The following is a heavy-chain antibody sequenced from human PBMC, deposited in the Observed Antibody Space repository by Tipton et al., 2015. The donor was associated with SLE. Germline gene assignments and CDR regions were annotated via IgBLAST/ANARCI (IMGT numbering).Heavy chain of an antibody. CDR1: GGTISSDPYY. D-gene: IGHD3-10*01. V-gene: IGHV4-39*07. J-gene: IGHJ3*02. CDR3: ARDRGGVAFDI. Sequence: TLSLTCTVSGGTISSDPYYWGWIRRPPGKGLEWIGSICHRGNTYYNPSLKSRVTISVDTSKNQFSLKLSSVTAADTAVYYCARDRGGVAFDIWGQGTMVTVSS. CDR2: ICHRGNT.